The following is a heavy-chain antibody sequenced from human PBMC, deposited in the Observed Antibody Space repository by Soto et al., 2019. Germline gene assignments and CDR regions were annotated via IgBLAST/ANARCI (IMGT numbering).Heavy chain of an antibody. CDR1: GFTFSHYS. CDR2: ISSSGSYT. V-gene: IGHV3-11*06. J-gene: IGHJ4*02. D-gene: IGHD1-26*01. Sequence: QVQLVESGGGLVKPGESLRLSCAASGFTFSHYSMTWIRQAPGKGLEWVSYISSSGSYTNYADSLQGRFIVSSDSARNSFFLQMPSLRADDTAVYYCAREQSGRRALDSWGQGTLVTVSS. CDR3: AREQSGRRALDS.